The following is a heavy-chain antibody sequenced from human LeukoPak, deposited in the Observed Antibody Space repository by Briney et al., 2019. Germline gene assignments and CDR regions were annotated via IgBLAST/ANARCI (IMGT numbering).Heavy chain of an antibody. D-gene: IGHD2-15*01. J-gene: IGHJ5*02. V-gene: IGHV4-38-2*02. CDR2: IYHSGST. CDR1: GYSISSGYY. Sequence: PSETLSLTCTVSGYSISSGYYWGWIRQPPGKGLEWIGSIYHSGSTYYNPSLKSRVTISVDPSKNQFALKLSSVTAADTAVYYCARHAGSGVVDPRGQGTLVTVPS. CDR3: ARHAGSGVVDP.